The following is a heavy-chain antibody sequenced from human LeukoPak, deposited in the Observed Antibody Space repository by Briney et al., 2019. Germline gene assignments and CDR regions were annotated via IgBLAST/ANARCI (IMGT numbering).Heavy chain of an antibody. V-gene: IGHV3-23*01. CDR1: GFTFSSYA. CDR3: AKDQAPQPWLQQFDY. Sequence: GGSLRLSCAASGFTFSSYAMSWVRQAPGKGLEWVSAISGSGGSTYYADSVKGRFTISRDNSKNTLYLQMNSLRAEDTAVYYCAKDQAPQPWLQQFDYWGQGTLVTVSS. CDR2: ISGSGGST. J-gene: IGHJ4*02. D-gene: IGHD5-24*01.